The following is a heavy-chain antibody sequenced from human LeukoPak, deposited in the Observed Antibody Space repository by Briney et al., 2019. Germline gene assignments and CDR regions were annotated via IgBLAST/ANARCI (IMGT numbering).Heavy chain of an antibody. J-gene: IGHJ4*02. CDR3: ANRFSSLY. CDR1: GFTVSSNY. CDR2: ISGSGGST. Sequence: PGGSLRLSCAASGFTVSSNYMSWVRQAPGKGLEWVSAISGSGGSTYYADSVKGRFTISRDNSKNTLYLQMNSLRAEDTAVYYCANRFSSLYWGQGTLVTVSS. D-gene: IGHD3-3*01. V-gene: IGHV3-23*01.